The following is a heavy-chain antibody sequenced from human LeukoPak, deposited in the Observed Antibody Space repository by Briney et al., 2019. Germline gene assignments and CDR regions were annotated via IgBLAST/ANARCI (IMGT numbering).Heavy chain of an antibody. CDR1: GYTFTSHY. CDR3: ASQTDGYSSSWYPFDY. CDR2: INPSGGST. D-gene: IGHD6-13*01. V-gene: IGHV1-46*01. J-gene: IGHJ4*02. Sequence: ASVKVSCKASGYTFTSHYMHWVRQAPGQGLEWMGIINPSGGSTSYAQKFQGRVTMTRDTSTSTVYMELSSLRSEDTAVYYCASQTDGYSSSWYPFDYWGQGTLVTVSS.